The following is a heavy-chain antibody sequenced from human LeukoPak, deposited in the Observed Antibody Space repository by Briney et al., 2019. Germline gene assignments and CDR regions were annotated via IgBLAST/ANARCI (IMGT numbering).Heavy chain of an antibody. V-gene: IGHV3-33*01. CDR3: ARDNARGRLAV. CDR2: IYSDGSRT. J-gene: IGHJ6*02. CDR1: GFTFTTHG. Sequence: GRSLRLSCAASGFTFTTHGFHWVRQAPGKGLEWVALIYSDGSRTYYADSVKGRFTVSRDDSKNTLFLQMDSLRPDDTAVYYCARDNARGRLAVWGQGTTVTVSS. D-gene: IGHD3-10*01.